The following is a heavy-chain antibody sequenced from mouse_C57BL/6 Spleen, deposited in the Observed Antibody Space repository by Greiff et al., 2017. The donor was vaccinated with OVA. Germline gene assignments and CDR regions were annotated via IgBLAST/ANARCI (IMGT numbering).Heavy chain of an antibody. CDR3: ARWDYEGDYYAMDY. CDR2: IHPNSGST. Sequence: QVQLQQPGAELVKPGASVKLSCKASGYTFTSYWMHWVKQRPGQGLEWIGMIHPNSGSTNYNEKFKSKATLTVDKSSSTAYMQLSSLTSEDSAVYYCARWDYEGDYYAMDYWGQGTSVTVSS. D-gene: IGHD2-4*01. V-gene: IGHV1-64*01. J-gene: IGHJ4*01. CDR1: GYTFTSYW.